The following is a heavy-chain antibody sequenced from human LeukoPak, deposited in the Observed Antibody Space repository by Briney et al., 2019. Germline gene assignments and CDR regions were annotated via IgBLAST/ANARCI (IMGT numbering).Heavy chain of an antibody. J-gene: IGHJ4*02. Sequence: ASVTVSCKASGYTFTNYGISWVGQAPGQGLEGMGWISTYNTITNYAQKVQGRVTMTTDTSTTTAYVELRSLTADDTAVYYCARGARRPFDPPGAYWGQGTLVTVSS. CDR3: ARGARRPFDPPGAY. CDR2: ISTYNTIT. D-gene: IGHD3-10*01. CDR1: GYTFTNYG. V-gene: IGHV1-18*01.